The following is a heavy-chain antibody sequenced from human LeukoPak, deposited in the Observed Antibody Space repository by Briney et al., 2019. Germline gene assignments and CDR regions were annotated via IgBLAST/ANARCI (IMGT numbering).Heavy chain of an antibody. V-gene: IGHV1-18*01. CDR3: ARVTMVTTSPWSWGPKKIGQEVTWHVP. CDR2: FRNDNGNG. CDR1: GYTFRDYG. J-gene: IGHJ5*02. Sequence: GASVTVCCTTSGYTFRDYGITWVRQAPGQGLEWMGWFRNDNGNGEYGQKVQGTVTMTRDTSTSTAYMELRSLTSDDTAVYYCARVTMVTTSPWSWGPKKIGQEVTWHVPWGQGTLVIVSS. D-gene: IGHD4/OR15-4a*01.